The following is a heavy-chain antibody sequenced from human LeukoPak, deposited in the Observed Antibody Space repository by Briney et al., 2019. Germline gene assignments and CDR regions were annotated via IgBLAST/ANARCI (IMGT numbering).Heavy chain of an antibody. CDR1: GFTFSSYG. D-gene: IGHD1-26*01. V-gene: IGHV3-33*01. J-gene: IGHJ4*02. Sequence: GGSLRLSCAASGFTFSSYGMHWVRQAPGKGLEWEAVIWYDGSNKYYADSVKGRFTISRDNSKNTLYLQMNSLRAEDTAVYYCARDRGQWELLAFDYWGQGTLVTVSS. CDR3: ARDRGQWELLAFDY. CDR2: IWYDGSNK.